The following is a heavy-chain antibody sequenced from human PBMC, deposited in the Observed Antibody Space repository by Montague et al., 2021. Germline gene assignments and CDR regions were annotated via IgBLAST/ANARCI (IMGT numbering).Heavy chain of an antibody. CDR3: ARGRLARGDFDY. J-gene: IGHJ4*02. Sequence: TLSLTCTVSGDSISSVGYSWTWIRQHPGKGLEWIGYMYYSGSTYYNPSLKSRVTISGDTSKNHFSLRLTSVTAADTAVYYCARGRLARGDFDYWGQGTLVTVSS. D-gene: IGHD3-3*02. CDR1: GDSISSVGYS. CDR2: MYYSGST. V-gene: IGHV4-31*03.